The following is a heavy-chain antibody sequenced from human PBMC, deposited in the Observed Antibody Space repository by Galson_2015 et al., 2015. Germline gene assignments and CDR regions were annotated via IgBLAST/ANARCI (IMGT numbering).Heavy chain of an antibody. V-gene: IGHV4-34*01. D-gene: IGHD1-7*01. CDR1: GGSFSVYY. Sequence: SETLSLTCAVYGGSFSVYYWSWIRQPPGKGLEWIGEINHSGSTNYNPSLKSRVTISVDTSKNQFSLKLSSVTAADTAVYYCARGNNWTYVRLWGQGTLVTVSS. J-gene: IGHJ4*02. CDR2: INHSGST. CDR3: ARGNNWTYVRL.